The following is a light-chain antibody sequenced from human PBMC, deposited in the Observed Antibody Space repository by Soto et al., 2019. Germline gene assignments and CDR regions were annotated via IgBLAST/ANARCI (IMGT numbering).Light chain of an antibody. V-gene: IGKV1-5*03. CDR2: EAS. CDR3: QQYNGYWT. J-gene: IGKJ1*01. Sequence: DLQMTQSPSTLSASVGDRVTITCRASQSISGSLAWYQQKPGKAPKLLIYEASNLKSVVPSRFSGSGSGTEYTLTISSLQPDDSASYYCQQYNGYWTFGQGTRVEIK. CDR1: QSISGS.